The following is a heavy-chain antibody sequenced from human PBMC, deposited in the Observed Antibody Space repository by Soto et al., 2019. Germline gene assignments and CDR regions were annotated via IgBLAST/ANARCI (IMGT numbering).Heavy chain of an antibody. V-gene: IGHV1-18*01. CDR1: GYTFTNYV. Sequence: QVQLLQSGAEVKKPGASVKVSCKASGYTFTNYVITWVRQAPGQGLEWTGWISAYNGNTHYTQRLQGRVTMTTDTSTSTAYIELRGLRYDDTAVSYCAGVRQLVGYFYYYMDVWGKGTTVTVSS. CDR2: ISAYNGNT. D-gene: IGHD6-6*01. J-gene: IGHJ6*03. CDR3: AGVRQLVGYFYYYMDV.